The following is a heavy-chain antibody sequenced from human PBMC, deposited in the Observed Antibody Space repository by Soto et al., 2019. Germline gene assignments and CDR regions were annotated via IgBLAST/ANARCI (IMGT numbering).Heavy chain of an antibody. J-gene: IGHJ4*02. V-gene: IGHV4-59*12. CDR2: IYYSGST. Sequence: PXXTLSLTFTVSGGSISSYYWSWIRQPPGKGLEWIGSIYYSGSTYYNPSLKSRVTISVDTSKNQFSLKLSSVTAADTAVYYRARVPDYWGQGILVTVSS. CDR3: ARVPDY. D-gene: IGHD2-2*01. CDR1: GGSISSYY.